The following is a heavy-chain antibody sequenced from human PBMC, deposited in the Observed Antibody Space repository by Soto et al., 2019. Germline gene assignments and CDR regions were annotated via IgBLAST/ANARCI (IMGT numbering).Heavy chain of an antibody. V-gene: IGHV3-33*01. J-gene: IGHJ4*02. CDR1: GFTFSSYG. CDR3: ARDGALIPHYYDSSGYDY. D-gene: IGHD3-22*01. Sequence: GGSLRLSCAASGFTFSSYGMHWVRQAPGKGLEWVAVIWYDGSNKYYADSVKGRFTISRDNSKNTLYLQMNSLRAEDTAVYYCARDGALIPHYYDSSGYDYWGQGTLVTVSS. CDR2: IWYDGSNK.